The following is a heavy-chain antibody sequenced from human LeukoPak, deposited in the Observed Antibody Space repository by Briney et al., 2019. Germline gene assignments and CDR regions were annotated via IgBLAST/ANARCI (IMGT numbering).Heavy chain of an antibody. CDR3: ARAGHLSGSSGSYMDV. CDR1: GFTFSSYS. CDR2: ISSSSSYI. D-gene: IGHD1-26*01. V-gene: IGHV3-21*01. J-gene: IGHJ6*03. Sequence: GGSLRLSCAASGFTFSSYSMNCVRQAPGKGREWVSSISSSSSYIYYADSVKGRFTISRDNAKNSLYLQMNSLRAEDTAVYYCARAGHLSGSSGSYMDVWGKGTTVTVSS.